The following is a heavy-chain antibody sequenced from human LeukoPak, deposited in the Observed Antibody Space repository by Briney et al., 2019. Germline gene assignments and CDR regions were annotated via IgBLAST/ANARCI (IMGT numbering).Heavy chain of an antibody. D-gene: IGHD2-15*01. Sequence: PGGSLRLSCTASEFTVSDNYMSWVRQAPGKGLEWVAVISYDGSNKYYADSVKGRFTISRDNSKNTLYLQMNSLRAEDTAVYYCARSHRGYCSGGSCYDIDYWGQGTLVTVSS. V-gene: IGHV3-30*03. CDR3: ARSHRGYCSGGSCYDIDY. CDR2: ISYDGSNK. J-gene: IGHJ4*02. CDR1: EFTVSDNY.